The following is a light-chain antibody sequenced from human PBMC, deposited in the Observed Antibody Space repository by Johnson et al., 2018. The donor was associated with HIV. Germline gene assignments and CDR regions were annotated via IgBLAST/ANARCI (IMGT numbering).Light chain of an antibody. CDR1: SSNIGSNS. CDR2: ENN. CDR3: GTWDSSLWV. J-gene: IGLJ1*01. V-gene: IGLV1-51*02. Sequence: QSVLTQPPSVSAAPGQKVTISCSGRSSNIGSNSVSWYQQLPGTAPKLLIYENNKRPSGIPDRFSGSKSGTSATLGITGLQTGDEADDYCGTWDSSLWVFGTGTKVTVL.